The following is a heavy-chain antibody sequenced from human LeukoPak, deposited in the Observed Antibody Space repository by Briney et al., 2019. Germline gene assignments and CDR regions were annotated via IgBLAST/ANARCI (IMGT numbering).Heavy chain of an antibody. J-gene: IGHJ4*02. CDR2: IRYDGSNK. CDR3: AKDLRVYSSSYYFDY. V-gene: IGHV3-30*02. D-gene: IGHD6-6*01. Sequence: PGGSLRLSCAASGFTFSSYGIHWVRQAPGKGLEWVAFIRYDGSNKYYADSVKGRFTISRDNSKNTLYLQMNSLRAEDTAVYYCAKDLRVYSSSYYFDYWGQGTLVTVSS. CDR1: GFTFSSYG.